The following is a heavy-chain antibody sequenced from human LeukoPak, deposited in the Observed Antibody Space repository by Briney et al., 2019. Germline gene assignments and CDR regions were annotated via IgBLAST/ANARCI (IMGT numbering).Heavy chain of an antibody. Sequence: ASVKVSCKASGYTFTSYDINWVRQATGQGLEWMGWMNPNSGNTGYAQKFQGRVTMTRDTSISTAYMELSRLRSDDTAVYYCARGTAGGWYSGYWGQGTLVTVSS. CDR3: ARGTAGGWYSGY. CDR1: GYTFTSYD. V-gene: IGHV1-8*01. D-gene: IGHD6-19*01. CDR2: MNPNSGNT. J-gene: IGHJ4*02.